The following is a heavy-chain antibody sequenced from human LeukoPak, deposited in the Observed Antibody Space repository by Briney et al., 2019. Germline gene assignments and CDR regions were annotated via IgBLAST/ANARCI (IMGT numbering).Heavy chain of an antibody. CDR1: GFTFSSYA. V-gene: IGHV3-23*01. D-gene: IGHD3-22*01. Sequence: PGGSLRLSCAASGFTFSSYAMSWVRQAPGKGLEWVSAISGSGGSTYYADSVKGRFTISRDNSKNSLYLQMNSLRDEDTAVYYCARDDDYDSSGYYYDYYGMDVWGQGTTVTVSS. CDR2: ISGSGGST. CDR3: ARDDDYDSSGYYYDYYGMDV. J-gene: IGHJ6*02.